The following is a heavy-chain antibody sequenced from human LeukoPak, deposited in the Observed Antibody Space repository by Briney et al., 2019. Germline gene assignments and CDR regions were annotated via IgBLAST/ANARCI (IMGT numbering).Heavy chain of an antibody. D-gene: IGHD3-10*01. V-gene: IGHV4-39*07. J-gene: IGHJ3*02. Sequence: PSETLSLTCTVSGGSISSSSYYWGWIRQPPGKGLEWIGSIYYSGSTYYNPSLKSRVTISVDTSKNQFSLKLSSVTAADTAVYYCARVGSPDDALDIWGQGTMVTVSS. CDR3: ARVGSPDDALDI. CDR2: IYYSGST. CDR1: GGSISSSSYY.